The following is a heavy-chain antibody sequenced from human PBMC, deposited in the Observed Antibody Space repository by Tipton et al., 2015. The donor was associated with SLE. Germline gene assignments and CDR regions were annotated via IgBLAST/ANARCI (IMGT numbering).Heavy chain of an antibody. J-gene: IGHJ1*01. V-gene: IGHV6-1*01. D-gene: IGHD2-2*02. CDR3: ARGFLYDGFQV. CDR1: GDSVSTNSAA. Sequence: GLVKPSQTLSLTCAISGDSVSTNSAAWTWIRQSPSRGLEWLGRTYYRSKWYSDYAVSVKSRIIINPDTYKNQFSLQLTSVTPEDTAVYYCARGFLYDGFQVCGQCTLVAVSS. CDR2: TYYRSKWYS.